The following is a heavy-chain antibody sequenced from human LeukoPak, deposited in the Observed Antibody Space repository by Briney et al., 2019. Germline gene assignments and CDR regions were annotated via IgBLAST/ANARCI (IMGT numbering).Heavy chain of an antibody. V-gene: IGHV3-30-3*01. CDR3: ARDLDY. CDR1: GFTFSTYV. J-gene: IGHJ4*02. CDR2: MSSDGRSG. Sequence: GRSLRLSCAASGFTFSTYVMHWVRQAPGKGLEWVAVMSSDGRSGYYADSVKGRFTISRDNSKDTVYLQMNSLRAEDTAVFYCARDLDYWGQGTLVTVSS.